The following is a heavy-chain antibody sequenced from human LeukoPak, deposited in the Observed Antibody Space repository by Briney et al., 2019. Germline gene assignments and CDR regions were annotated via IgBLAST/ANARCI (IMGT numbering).Heavy chain of an antibody. CDR2: ISAYNGNT. J-gene: IGHJ4*02. CDR1: GYSFTAYG. D-gene: IGHD4-17*01. Sequence: ASVKVSCKASGYSFTAYGITWMRQAPGQGLEWMGWISAYNGNTNYAQKLQGRVTMTTDTSTSTAYMELRSLRSDDTAVYYCARDRLDNDYGDHLDYWGQGTLVTVSS. CDR3: ARDRLDNDYGDHLDY. V-gene: IGHV1-18*01.